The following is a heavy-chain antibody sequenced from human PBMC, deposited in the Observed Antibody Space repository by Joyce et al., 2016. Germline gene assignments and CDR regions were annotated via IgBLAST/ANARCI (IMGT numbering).Heavy chain of an antibody. D-gene: IGHD3-10*01. J-gene: IGHJ4*02. CDR2: INEDGREK. Sequence: EVQLVESGGGLVQPGGSLRLSCAASGFIFSDDWMNWVRQAQGKGLEWVANINEDGREKYYVDSVMGRFTISRDNAKNSLFLQMNSLRVEDTAVYYCMRDSGYGGQGTLVTVSS. CDR3: MRDSGY. V-gene: IGHV3-7*03. CDR1: GFIFSDDW.